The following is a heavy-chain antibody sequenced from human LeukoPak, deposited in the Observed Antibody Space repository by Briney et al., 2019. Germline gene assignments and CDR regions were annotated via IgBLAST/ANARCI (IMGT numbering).Heavy chain of an antibody. CDR3: ARTLSHYGEYGGCFDP. CDR1: GDSISNYY. Sequence: PSETLSLTCTVSGDSISNYYWNWIRQPPGKGLEWIGYIYYSGTTNYNPSLKSRVSMSVDTSKNQFSLKLSSVTAEDTAVYYCARTLSHYGEYGGCFDPWGQGTLVTVSS. D-gene: IGHD4-17*01. CDR2: IYYSGTT. J-gene: IGHJ5*02. V-gene: IGHV4-59*01.